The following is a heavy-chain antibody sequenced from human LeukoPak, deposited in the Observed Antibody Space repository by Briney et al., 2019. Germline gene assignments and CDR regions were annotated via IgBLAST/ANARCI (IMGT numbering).Heavy chain of an antibody. Sequence: PGGSLRLSCAASGFTFSSYTMSWLRQAPGKGLEWVSSISSRSSYIYSADSVKGRFTISRDNAKNSLYLQMNNLRAEDTAVYFCARDALRYSGSFDDFDYWGQGTLVTVSS. CDR3: ARDALRYSGSFDDFDY. CDR2: ISSRSSYI. CDR1: GFTFSSYT. J-gene: IGHJ4*02. V-gene: IGHV3-21*01. D-gene: IGHD6-6*01.